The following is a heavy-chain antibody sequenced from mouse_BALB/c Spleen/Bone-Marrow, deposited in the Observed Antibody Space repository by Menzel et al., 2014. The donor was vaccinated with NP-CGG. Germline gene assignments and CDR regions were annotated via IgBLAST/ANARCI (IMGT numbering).Heavy chain of an antibody. J-gene: IGHJ4*01. CDR1: GYTFTEYT. CDR2: INPNNGGT. Sequence: VQLQQPGPELVKPGASVKISCKTSGYTFTEYTMHWVKQSHGKSLEWIGGINPNNGGTIYNQKFKGKATLTVDKSSSTAYMELRSLTSEDSAVYYCSRKEYGYDYVIDYWGQGTSLTVSS. V-gene: IGHV1-18*01. CDR3: SRKEYGYDYVIDY. D-gene: IGHD1-2*01.